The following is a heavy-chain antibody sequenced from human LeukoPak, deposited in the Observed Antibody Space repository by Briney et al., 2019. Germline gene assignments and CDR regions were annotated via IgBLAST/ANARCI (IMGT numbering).Heavy chain of an antibody. CDR1: GGSISNTNW. D-gene: IGHD2-15*01. CDR3: SRENGAYSPFGY. V-gene: IGHV4-4*02. CDR2: ISLTGLT. Sequence: SETLSLTCGVSGGSISNTNWWSWVRQPPGQGLEWIGEISLTGLTHYNPSLESRVTVSLDKSKNQLSLNLTSVTAADTAVYYCSRENGAYSPFGYWGQGTLVTVLS. J-gene: IGHJ4*02.